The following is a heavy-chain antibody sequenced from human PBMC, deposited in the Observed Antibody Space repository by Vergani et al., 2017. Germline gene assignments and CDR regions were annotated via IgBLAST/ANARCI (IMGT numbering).Heavy chain of an antibody. CDR2: LKRTFDRGTK. D-gene: IGHD2-21*01. V-gene: IGHV3-15*07. J-gene: IGHJ6*02. Sequence: EVQLVESGGGIVKPGGSLRLSCVASGFSFRNDWMNWVRRTPGKGLEWVGRLKRTFDRGTKDYAAAMKGRFTISRDDSKNTLFLQMNGLKTEDIGVYYCTTDPRYSGDGSCYWLRDHHYYGMDVWGQGTTVTVSS. CDR1: GFSFRNDW. CDR3: TTDPRYSGDGSCYWLRDHHYYGMDV.